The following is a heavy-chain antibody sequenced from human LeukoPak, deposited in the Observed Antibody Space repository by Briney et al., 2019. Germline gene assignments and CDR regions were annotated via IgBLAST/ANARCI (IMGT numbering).Heavy chain of an antibody. D-gene: IGHD3-22*01. CDR3: AEPEGGYYDIRPD. CDR2: ISYDGSSK. J-gene: IGHJ4*02. V-gene: IGHV3-30*18. CDR1: GFTFSSYG. Sequence: GGSLRLSCAASGFTFSSYGMHWVRQAPGKGLEWVAVISYDGSSKYYGDSVKGRFTISRDNSKNTLYLQMNSLRAEDTAVYYCAEPEGGYYDIRPDWGQGTLVTVSS.